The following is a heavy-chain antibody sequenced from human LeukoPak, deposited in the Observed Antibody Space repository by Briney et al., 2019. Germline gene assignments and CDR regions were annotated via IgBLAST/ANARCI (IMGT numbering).Heavy chain of an antibody. V-gene: IGHV1-18*01. CDR1: GYTFTSYG. Sequence: ASVKVSCKASGYTFTSYGISWVRQAPGQGLEWMGWISAYNGNTNYAQKLQGRVTMTTDTSTSTAYMELRSLGSDDTAVYYCARDQLGSSGWYLPKYYYYYYMDVWGKGTTVTVSS. CDR2: ISAYNGNT. D-gene: IGHD6-19*01. J-gene: IGHJ6*03. CDR3: ARDQLGSSGWYLPKYYYYYYMDV.